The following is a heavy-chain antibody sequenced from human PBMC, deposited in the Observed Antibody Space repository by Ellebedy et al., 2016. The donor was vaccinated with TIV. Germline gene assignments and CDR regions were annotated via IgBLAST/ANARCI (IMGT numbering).Heavy chain of an antibody. Sequence: GESLKISCVASGFTFSSYAMHWVRQAPGKGLEWVTVISYDGSNKYYTDSVKGRFTISRDNSKNTLYLQMNSLRAEDTAVYYCARGNSGYDAVYLDYWGQGTLVTVSS. V-gene: IGHV3-30-3*01. CDR2: ISYDGSNK. D-gene: IGHD5-12*01. CDR1: GFTFSSYA. CDR3: ARGNSGYDAVYLDY. J-gene: IGHJ4*02.